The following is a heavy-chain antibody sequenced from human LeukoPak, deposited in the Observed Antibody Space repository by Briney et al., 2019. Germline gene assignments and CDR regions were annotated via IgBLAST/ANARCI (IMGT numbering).Heavy chain of an antibody. V-gene: IGHV4-30-2*01. CDR3: ARGGGSYGNYFDY. CDR2: IYHSGST. D-gene: IGHD1-26*01. J-gene: IGHJ4*02. Sequence: SQTLSLTCAVSGGSINSGGYSWSWTRQPPGKGLEWIGYIYHSGSTYYNPSLKSRVTISVDRSKNQVSLKLSSVTAADTAVYYCARGGGSYGNYFDYWGQGTLVTVSS. CDR1: GGSINSGGYS.